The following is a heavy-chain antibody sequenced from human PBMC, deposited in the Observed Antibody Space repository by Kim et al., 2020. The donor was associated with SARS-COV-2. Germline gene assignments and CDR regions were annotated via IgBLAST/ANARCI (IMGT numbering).Heavy chain of an antibody. Sequence: AHPVKGRFTISRDNHKNTLYLQMNSLRAEDTAVYYCAKDSLRGSYYPSDYWGQGTLVTVSS. V-gene: IGHV3-23*01. D-gene: IGHD1-26*01. CDR3: AKDSLRGSYYPSDY. J-gene: IGHJ4*02.